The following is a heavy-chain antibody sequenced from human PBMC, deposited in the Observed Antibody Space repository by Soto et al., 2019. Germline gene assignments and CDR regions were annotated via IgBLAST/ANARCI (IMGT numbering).Heavy chain of an antibody. CDR3: ARGKRFSDWFDP. D-gene: IGHD3-3*01. Sequence: SETLSLTCTVSGGAISTYYWTWIRQPAGKGLEWIGRIYSSGSTKYNPSLQSRVTMSLDTSNNQFSLGLTSVTAADTAVYYCARGKRFSDWFDPWGQGTLVTVSS. CDR1: GGAISTYY. V-gene: IGHV4-4*07. CDR2: IYSSGST. J-gene: IGHJ5*02.